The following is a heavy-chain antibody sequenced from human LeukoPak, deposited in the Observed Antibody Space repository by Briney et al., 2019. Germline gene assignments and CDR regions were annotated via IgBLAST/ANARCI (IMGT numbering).Heavy chain of an antibody. CDR2: IYTSGST. V-gene: IGHV4-4*07. CDR3: ARAVHCSGGSCYFDY. Sequence: SDTLSLTCTVSGGSISLYSWRWMRQPTGKGLEWIGRIYTSGSTKYNPSLTSRVTMSVDTSKNQFSLKLRYVTAADTAVYYCARAVHCSGGSCYFDYWGQGTLVTVSS. CDR1: GGSISLYS. J-gene: IGHJ4*02. D-gene: IGHD2-15*01.